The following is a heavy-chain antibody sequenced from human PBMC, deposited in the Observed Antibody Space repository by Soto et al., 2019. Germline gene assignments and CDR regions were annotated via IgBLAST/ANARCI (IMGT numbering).Heavy chain of an antibody. CDR3: ARGGGGVLWRYFDY. CDR1: GFTFSSYG. V-gene: IGHV3-33*01. J-gene: IGHJ4*02. D-gene: IGHD3-16*01. CDR2: IWYDGSNK. Sequence: QVQLVESGGGVVQPGRSLRLSCAASGFTFSSYGMHWVRQAPGKGLEWVAVIWYDGSNKYYADSVKGRFTISRDNSKNTLYLQMKSLRAEDTAGYYCARGGGGVLWRYFDYWGQGTLVTVSS.